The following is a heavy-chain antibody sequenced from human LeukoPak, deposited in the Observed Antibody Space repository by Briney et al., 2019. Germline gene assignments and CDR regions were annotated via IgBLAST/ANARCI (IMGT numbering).Heavy chain of an antibody. CDR1: GYTFTSYG. J-gene: IGHJ4*02. CDR2: ISAYNGNT. CDR3: ASYGSSSSPLIFDY. Sequence: GASVKVSCKASGYTFTSYGISWVRQAPGQGLEWMGWISAYNGNTNYAQRLQGRVTMTTDTSTSTAYMELRSLRSDDTAVYYCASYGSSSSPLIFDYWGQGTLVTVSS. V-gene: IGHV1-18*01. D-gene: IGHD6-6*01.